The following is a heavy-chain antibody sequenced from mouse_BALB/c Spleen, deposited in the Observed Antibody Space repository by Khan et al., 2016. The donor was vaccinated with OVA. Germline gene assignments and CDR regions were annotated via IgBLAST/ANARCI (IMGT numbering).Heavy chain of an antibody. CDR1: GYTFTSYW. D-gene: IGHD1-1*01. CDR3: ARIKKIVATYFYY. Sequence: QVHVKQSGAELVKAGASVKMSCKASGYTFTSYWMHWVKQRLGQGLEWFAETNPTNGRTYYNEKFKSKATLTVDKSSSTAYMLLSGPTFEDSAVYYCARIKKIVATYFYYWGQGTTLTVSS. CDR2: TNPTNGRT. V-gene: IGHV1S81*02. J-gene: IGHJ2*01.